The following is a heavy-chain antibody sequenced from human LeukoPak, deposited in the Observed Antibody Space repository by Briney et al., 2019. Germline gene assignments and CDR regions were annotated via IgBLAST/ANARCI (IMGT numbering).Heavy chain of an antibody. CDR3: AKDGGIAVAGTFGH. D-gene: IGHD6-19*01. CDR2: ISGSGGST. Sequence: GGSLRLSCAASGFTFSSYAMSWVRQAPGKGLEWVSAISGSGGSTYYADSVKGRFTISRDNSKNTLYLQMNGLRAEDTAVYYCAKDGGIAVAGTFGHWGQGTLVTVSS. J-gene: IGHJ4*02. CDR1: GFTFSSYA. V-gene: IGHV3-23*01.